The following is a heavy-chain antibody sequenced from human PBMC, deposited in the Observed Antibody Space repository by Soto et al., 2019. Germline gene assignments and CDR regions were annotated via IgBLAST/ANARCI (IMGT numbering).Heavy chain of an antibody. J-gene: IGHJ5*02. Sequence: SETLSLTCTVSGGSISSYYWSWIRQPPGKGLEWIGYIYYSGSTNYNPSLKSRVTISVDTSKNQFSLKPSSVTAADTAVYYCARHVAYYDFWSGSWFDPWGQGTLVTVSS. CDR3: ARHVAYYDFWSGSWFDP. D-gene: IGHD3-3*01. CDR1: GGSISSYY. CDR2: IYYSGST. V-gene: IGHV4-59*08.